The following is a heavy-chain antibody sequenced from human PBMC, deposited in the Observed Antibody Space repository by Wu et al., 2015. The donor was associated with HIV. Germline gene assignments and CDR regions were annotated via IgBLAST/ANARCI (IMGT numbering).Heavy chain of an antibody. CDR1: RHLQQLC. V-gene: IGHV1-69*05. D-gene: IGHD3-10*01. J-gene: IGHJ6*02. CDR2: IIPIFGTA. CDR3: ARWFGELSRYYYYGMDV. Sequence: QVQLVRVVGREVEEAWVLGEGLLQGFWRHLQQLCYQRGCDRPLDKGLSGVGGIIPIFGTANYAQKFQGRVTITTDESTSTAYMELSSLRSEDTAVYYCARWFGELSRYYYYGMDVWGQGTTVTVSS.